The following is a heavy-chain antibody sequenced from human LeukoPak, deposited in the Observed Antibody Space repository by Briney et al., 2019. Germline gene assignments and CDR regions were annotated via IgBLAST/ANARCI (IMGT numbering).Heavy chain of an antibody. CDR1: GFNFSSYS. D-gene: IGHD3-22*01. CDR3: ARVRSSYYYESSGYYHYDAFDI. CDR2: IDSSSGTI. Sequence: PGGSLRLSCAASGFNFSSYSMNWLRQAPGKGLEWISYIDSSSGTIYYADSVRGRFTISGDNAKNSLYLQMNSLRAEDTAVYYCARVRSSYYYESSGYYHYDAFDIWGQGTMVTVSS. V-gene: IGHV3-48*01. J-gene: IGHJ3*02.